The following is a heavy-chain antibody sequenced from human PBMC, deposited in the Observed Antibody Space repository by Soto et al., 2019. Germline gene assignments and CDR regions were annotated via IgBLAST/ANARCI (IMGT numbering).Heavy chain of an antibody. D-gene: IGHD3-16*01. CDR2: IYSGGTT. V-gene: IGHV3-66*01. CDR3: ARDPGDMNGISV. CDR1: GFTVSNDF. J-gene: IGHJ6*02. Sequence: EVQVVESGGGLVQPGGSLRLSCAASGFTVSNDFMSWVRQAPGKGLEWVSVIYSGGTTYYADSVKVRFTISRDNSKNTLFIQMNSLRAEDTGVYYCARDPGDMNGISVGGQGTTVTVSS.